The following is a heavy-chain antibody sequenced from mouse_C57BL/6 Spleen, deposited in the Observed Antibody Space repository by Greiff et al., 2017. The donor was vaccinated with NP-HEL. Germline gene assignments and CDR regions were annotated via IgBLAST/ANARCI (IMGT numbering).Heavy chain of an antibody. CDR1: GYAFSSSW. D-gene: IGHD1-1*01. CDR3: ARSEGYYGFDY. J-gene: IGHJ2*01. Sequence: LQESGPELVKPGASVKISCKASGYAFSSSWMNWVKQRPGKGLEWIGRIYPGDGDTNYNGKFKGKATLTADKSSSTAYMQLSSLTSEDSAVYFCARSEGYYGFDYWGQGTTLTVSS. V-gene: IGHV1-82*01. CDR2: IYPGDGDT.